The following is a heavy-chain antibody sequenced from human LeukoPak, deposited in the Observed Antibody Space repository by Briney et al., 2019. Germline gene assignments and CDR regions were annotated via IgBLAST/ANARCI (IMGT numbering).Heavy chain of an antibody. CDR3: ARRWGGLDV. J-gene: IGHJ6*04. D-gene: IGHD1-26*01. V-gene: IGHV4-4*07. Sequence: SETLSLTCTVSDGSMTNYYWSWIRQPAGKGLEWIGRIRTSGNNNYNPSLASRVTMSVDTSKKQVSLKLSSVTAADTAVYYCARRWGGLDVWGKGTTVTVSS. CDR2: IRTSGNN. CDR1: DGSMTNYY.